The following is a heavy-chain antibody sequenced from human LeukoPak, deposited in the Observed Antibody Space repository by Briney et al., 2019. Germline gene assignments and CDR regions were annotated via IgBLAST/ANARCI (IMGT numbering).Heavy chain of an antibody. V-gene: IGHV4-4*07. CDR3: AMQSSSWYGHGVAFDI. CDR2: IYISGST. CDR1: GGSISSYY. Sequence: SETLSLTCTVPGGSISSYYWSWIRQPAGGGLEWIGRIYISGSTNYNPSLKSRVTMSVDTSKNLFCLKLSSVAAGDTGVYYCAMQSSSWYGHGVAFDIWGQGTMVTVSS. J-gene: IGHJ3*02. D-gene: IGHD6-13*01.